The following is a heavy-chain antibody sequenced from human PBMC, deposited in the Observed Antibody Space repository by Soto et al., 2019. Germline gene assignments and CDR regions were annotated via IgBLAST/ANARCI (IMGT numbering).Heavy chain of an antibody. CDR1: VGSISSGGYS. CDR3: ARMERRWIGWFAA. Sequence: SETLSLTCAVSVGSISSGGYSWSWIRQPPGKGLEWIGYIYHSWSTYYNPSLKSRVTISVDRSKNQLSLKLSSVTAADTAVYYCARMERRWIGWFAAWSQGPLVTV. D-gene: IGHD1-1*01. V-gene: IGHV4-30-2*01. J-gene: IGHJ5*02. CDR2: IYHSWST.